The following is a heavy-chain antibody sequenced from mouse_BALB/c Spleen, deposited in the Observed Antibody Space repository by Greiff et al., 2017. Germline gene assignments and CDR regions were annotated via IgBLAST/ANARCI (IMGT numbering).Heavy chain of an antibody. CDR3: ARGELGLLAMDY. D-gene: IGHD4-1*01. Sequence: EVKVVESGGGLVKPGGSLKLSCAASGFTFSSYAMSWVRQSPEKRLEWVAEISSGGSYTYYPDTVTGRFTISRDNAKNTLYLEMSSLRSEDTAMYYCARGELGLLAMDYWGQGTSVTVSS. V-gene: IGHV5-9-4*01. CDR1: GFTFSSYA. CDR2: ISSGGSYT. J-gene: IGHJ4*01.